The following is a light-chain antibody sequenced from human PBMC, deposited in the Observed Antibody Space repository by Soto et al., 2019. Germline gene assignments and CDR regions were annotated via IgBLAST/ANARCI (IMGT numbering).Light chain of an antibody. Sequence: DIQMTQSPSSLSASEGDRVTITCRASQSISDSLAWYQQKPGKAPYLLISDVSSLERGVPSRFSGSASGTEFTLTISSMQPDDFATYYCQQYNGYSRTFGQGTKV. CDR2: DVS. J-gene: IGKJ1*01. V-gene: IGKV1-5*01. CDR1: QSISDS. CDR3: QQYNGYSRT.